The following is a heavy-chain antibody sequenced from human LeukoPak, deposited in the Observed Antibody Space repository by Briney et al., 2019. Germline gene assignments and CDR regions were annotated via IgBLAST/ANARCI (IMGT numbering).Heavy chain of an antibody. CDR3: AKDRVWNSFDS. V-gene: IGHV3-74*01. J-gene: IGHJ4*02. Sequence: GGSLKLSCAASGFTFSSSWMNWVRQAPGKGLVLVSRINTDGSNTNYADSVKGRFTISRDNAKNTLYLQMNSLKNEDTAVYYCAKDRVWNSFDSWGQGTLVTVSS. CDR2: INTDGSNT. CDR1: GFTFSSSW. D-gene: IGHD1-1*01.